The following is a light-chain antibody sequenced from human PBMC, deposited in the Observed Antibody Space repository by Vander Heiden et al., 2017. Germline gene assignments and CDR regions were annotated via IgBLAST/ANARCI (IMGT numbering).Light chain of an antibody. CDR3: QSYDSSLSGPVV. CDR1: SSNIGAGYD. Sequence: QSVLTQPPSVSGAPGPRVTIPLTGSSSNIGAGYDVHRYQPPPGTPPKLLIYGNSNRPSGVPDRFSGSKSGTSASLAITGLQAEDEADYYCQSYDSSLSGPVVFGGGTKLTVL. CDR2: GNS. J-gene: IGLJ2*01. V-gene: IGLV1-40*01.